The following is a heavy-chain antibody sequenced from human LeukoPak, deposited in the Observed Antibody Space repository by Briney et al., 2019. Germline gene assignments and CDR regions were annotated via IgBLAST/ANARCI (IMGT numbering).Heavy chain of an antibody. J-gene: IGHJ4*02. CDR1: GFIFNSYG. Sequence: PGGSLRLSCAASGFIFNSYGMHWVRQAPGKGLEWVAFIRYDGSNKYYADSVKGRFTISRDNSKNTLYLQMNSLRAEDTAVYYCRVYYGSGSSHDYWGQGTLVTVSS. D-gene: IGHD3-10*01. V-gene: IGHV3-30*02. CDR2: IRYDGSNK. CDR3: RVYYGSGSSHDY.